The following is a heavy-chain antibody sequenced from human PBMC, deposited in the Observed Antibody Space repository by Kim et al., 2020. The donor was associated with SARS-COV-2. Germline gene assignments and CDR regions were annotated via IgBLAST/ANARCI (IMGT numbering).Heavy chain of an antibody. J-gene: IGHJ6*02. Sequence: GGSRRLSCAASGFTFSSYGMHWVRQAPGKGLEWVAVIWYDGSNKYYADSVKGRFTISRDNSKNTLYLQMNSLRAEDTAVYYCAKTSMVRGVRSGMDVWGQGTTVTVS. CDR3: AKTSMVRGVRSGMDV. CDR2: IWYDGSNK. V-gene: IGHV3-33*06. CDR1: GFTFSSYG. D-gene: IGHD3-10*01.